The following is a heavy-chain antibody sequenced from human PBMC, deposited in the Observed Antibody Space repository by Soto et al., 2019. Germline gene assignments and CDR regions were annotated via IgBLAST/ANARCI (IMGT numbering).Heavy chain of an antibody. D-gene: IGHD2-15*01. CDR3: TRDSVVAATPGNYYYGMDV. CDR1: GFTFGVYA. CDR2: IRSKAYGGTT. V-gene: IGHV3-49*04. Sequence: GGSLRLSCTASGFTFGVYAMSWVRQAPGKGVEWVGFIRSKAYGGTTEYAASVKGRFTISRDDSKRIAYLQMNSLKTEDTAVYYCTRDSVVAATPGNYYYGMDVWGQGTTVTVSS. J-gene: IGHJ6*02.